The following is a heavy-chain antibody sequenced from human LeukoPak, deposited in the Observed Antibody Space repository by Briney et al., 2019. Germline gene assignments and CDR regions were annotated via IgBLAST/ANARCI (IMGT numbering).Heavy chain of an antibody. CDR3: AIIPLGGRFDY. CDR2: IRSDGSDT. CDR1: GITFSNYA. V-gene: IGHV3-30*02. Sequence: GGSLRLSCAASGITFSNYAMSWVRQAPGQGLEWVAFIRSDGSDTYYGDSVKGRFTVSRDNSKKILHLQMNSLRPGDTAVYYCAIIPLGGRFDYWGQGTLVTVSS. J-gene: IGHJ4*02. D-gene: IGHD3-10*01.